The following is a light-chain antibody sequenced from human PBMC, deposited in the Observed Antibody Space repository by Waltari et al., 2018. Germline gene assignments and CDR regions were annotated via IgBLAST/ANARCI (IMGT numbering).Light chain of an antibody. CDR2: EVS. CDR1: SSDVGGYNY. Sequence: QSALTQPASVSGSPGQSITISCTGTSSDVGGYNYVSWYQQHPGKAPKLMIYEVSNRPSGVSNRFSGAKSGNTASLTIAGLQAEDEADYDCSSYTTSSTQFGGGTKLTVL. J-gene: IGLJ3*02. CDR3: SSYTTSSTQ. V-gene: IGLV2-14*01.